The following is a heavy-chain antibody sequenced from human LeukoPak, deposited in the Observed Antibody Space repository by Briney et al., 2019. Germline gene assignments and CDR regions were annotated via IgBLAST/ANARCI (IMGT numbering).Heavy chain of an antibody. CDR1: GFTFSNAW. V-gene: IGHV3-15*01. Sequence: GGSLRLSCAASGFTFSNAWMSWVRQAPGKGLEWVGRIKSKTDGGTTDYAAPVKGRFTISRDDSKNTLYLQMNSLKTEDTAVYYCTRDYDILTGYYFGAFDIWGQGTMVTVSS. CDR2: IKSKTDGGTT. D-gene: IGHD3-9*01. CDR3: TRDYDILTGYYFGAFDI. J-gene: IGHJ3*02.